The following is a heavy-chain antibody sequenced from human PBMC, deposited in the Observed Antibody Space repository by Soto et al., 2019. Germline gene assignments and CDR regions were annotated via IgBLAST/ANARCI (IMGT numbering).Heavy chain of an antibody. Sequence: GESLKISCKGSGYSFVSYWIAWVRQMPGKGLEWMGIIYPGDSDTTYSPSFQGQVTISADKSITTVYLQWSRVKASDTAMYYCARTDGYAIEDWGPGTLVTVSS. V-gene: IGHV5-51*01. CDR2: IYPGDSDT. CDR1: GYSFVSYW. D-gene: IGHD5-12*01. CDR3: ARTDGYAIED. J-gene: IGHJ4*02.